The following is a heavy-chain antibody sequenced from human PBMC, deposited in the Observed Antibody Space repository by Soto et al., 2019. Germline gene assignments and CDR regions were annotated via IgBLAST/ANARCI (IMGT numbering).Heavy chain of an antibody. CDR3: ARVRAQSSSWYELFGDEIVWYFDL. CDR2: IYYSGST. J-gene: IGHJ2*01. Sequence: QVQLQESGPGLVKPSETLSLTCTVSGGSISSYYWSWIRQPPGKGLEWIGYIYYSGSTNYNPSRKSRVTIYVDTAKNQFSLKLSSVTAADTAVYYCARVRAQSSSWYELFGDEIVWYFDLWGRGTLVTVSS. D-gene: IGHD6-13*01. CDR1: GGSISSYY. V-gene: IGHV4-59*01.